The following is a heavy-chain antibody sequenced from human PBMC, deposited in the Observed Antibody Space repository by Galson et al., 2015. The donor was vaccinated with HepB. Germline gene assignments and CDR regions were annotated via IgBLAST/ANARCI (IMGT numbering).Heavy chain of an antibody. J-gene: IGHJ4*02. CDR3: ARDPAVVAATGDYFDY. CDR1: GFTFSSYA. D-gene: IGHD2-15*01. CDR2: ISYDGSNK. Sequence: SLRLSCAASGFTFSSYAMHWVRQAPGKGLEWVAVISYDGSNKYYADSVKGRFTISRDNSKNTLYLQMNSLRAEDTAVYYCARDPAVVAATGDYFDYWGQGTLVTVSS. V-gene: IGHV3-30-3*01.